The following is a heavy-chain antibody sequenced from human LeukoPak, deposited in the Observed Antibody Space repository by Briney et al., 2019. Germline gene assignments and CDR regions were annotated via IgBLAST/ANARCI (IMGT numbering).Heavy chain of an antibody. J-gene: IGHJ4*02. CDR2: IYPGDSDT. CDR3: ARPENDYVWGSYRLLY. CDR1: GYRFTSYW. D-gene: IGHD3-16*02. V-gene: IGHV5-51*01. Sequence: PGESLKISCKGSGYRFTSYWIGWARQMPGKGLEWMGIIYPGDSDTRYSPSFQGQVTISADKSISTAYLQWSSLKASDTAMYYCARPENDYVWGSYRLLYWCQGTLVTVSS.